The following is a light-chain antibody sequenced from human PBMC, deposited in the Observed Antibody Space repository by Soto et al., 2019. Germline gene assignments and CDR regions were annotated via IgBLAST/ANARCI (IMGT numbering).Light chain of an antibody. J-gene: IGLJ3*02. CDR3: SAWDDSLNGGV. CDR2: NNN. V-gene: IGLV1-44*01. Sequence: QSVLTQPPSASGTPGQSVTISCSGGSSNIGSKTVNWYQQVPGTAPKVLIYNNNQRPSGVPDRFSGSKSGTSASLAISGLQSEDEAAYYCSAWDDSLNGGVFGGGTKLTVL. CDR1: SSNIGSKT.